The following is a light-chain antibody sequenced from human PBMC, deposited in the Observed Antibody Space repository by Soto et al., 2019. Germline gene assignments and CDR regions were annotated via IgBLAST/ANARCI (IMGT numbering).Light chain of an antibody. Sequence: QSVLAQPACVSVSPGQSITISCTGSSSDIGAYNYVSLFQQYPGKAPKLIISEVSNRPSGVSNRFSGSKSGTAASLTISGLQTEDEADYFCFSFTTDWTHVFGTGTKVTVL. V-gene: IGLV2-14*01. CDR1: SSDIGAYNY. CDR2: EVS. CDR3: FSFTTDWTHV. J-gene: IGLJ1*01.